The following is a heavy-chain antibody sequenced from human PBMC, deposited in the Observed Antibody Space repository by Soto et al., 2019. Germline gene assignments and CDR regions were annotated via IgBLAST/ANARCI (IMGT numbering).Heavy chain of an antibody. CDR1: GYIFTNYG. J-gene: IGHJ4*02. CDR2: ISANNGNT. V-gene: IGHV1-18*01. CDR3: ARDRGSYALYY. Sequence: QVQLVQSGAEVKKPGASVKVSCKASGYIFTNYGISWVRQAPGQGLGWMGWISANNGNTNYEQKLQGRVTVTTDTATSTAYMELRSLRSDDTAVYYCARDRGSYALYYWGQGTLVTVSS. D-gene: IGHD1-26*01.